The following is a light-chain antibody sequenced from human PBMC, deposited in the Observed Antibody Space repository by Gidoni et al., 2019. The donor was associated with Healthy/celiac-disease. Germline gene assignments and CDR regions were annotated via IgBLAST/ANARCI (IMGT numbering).Light chain of an antibody. CDR3: QQRSNWPPLFT. CDR2: DAS. J-gene: IGKJ3*01. CDR1: QSVSSY. V-gene: IGKV3-11*01. Sequence: EIVLTQSPATLSLSPVERATLSCRASQSVSSYLACYQQKPGQTPRLLIYDASNRATGSPARFSGSGSGTDFTLTISSLEPEDFAVYYCQQRSNWPPLFTFXPXTKVDIK.